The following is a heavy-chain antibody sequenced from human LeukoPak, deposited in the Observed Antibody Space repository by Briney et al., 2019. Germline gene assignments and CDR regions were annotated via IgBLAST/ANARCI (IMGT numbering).Heavy chain of an antibody. D-gene: IGHD6-6*01. CDR3: ARQSVRAIAIAARPGNYFDY. CDR1: GGSISNSSDY. J-gene: IGHJ4*02. Sequence: SETLSLTCTVSGGSISNSSDYWGWIRQPPGKGLEWIGSIYYSGNTYYNPSLKSRVTISLDTSKNQFSLKLSSVTAADTAVYYCARQSVRAIAIAARPGNYFDYWGQGTLVTVSS. CDR2: IYYSGNT. V-gene: IGHV4-39*01.